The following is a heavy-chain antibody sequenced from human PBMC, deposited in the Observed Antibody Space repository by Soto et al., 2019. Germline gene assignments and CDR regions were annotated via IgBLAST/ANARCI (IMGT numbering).Heavy chain of an antibody. J-gene: IGHJ4*02. Sequence: VDLVESGGGLVKPGGSLTLSCATSGFTFSNYRMNWVRQAPGKGLEWVASISGSGKDTFYRDSVKGRFTISRDNAESSLVLQMNSLKIEDTAVYYCLPRWSSWGQGTLVTVSS. V-gene: IGHV3-21*03. CDR1: GFTFSNYR. CDR2: ISGSGKDT. D-gene: IGHD3-10*01. CDR3: LPRWSS.